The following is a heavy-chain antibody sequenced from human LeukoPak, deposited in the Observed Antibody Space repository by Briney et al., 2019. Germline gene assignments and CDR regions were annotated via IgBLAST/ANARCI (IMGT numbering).Heavy chain of an antibody. V-gene: IGHV3-7*01. D-gene: IGHD6-19*01. CDR1: GFTFSSYW. CDR2: IKQDGSEK. J-gene: IGHJ4*02. Sequence: GGSLRLSCAASGFTFSSYWMSWVRQAPGRGLEWVANIKQDGSEKYYVDSVKGRFTISRDNGKNSLYLQMNSLRAEDTAVYYCARDRGMYSSFDYWGQGTRVTVSS. CDR3: ARDRGMYSSFDY.